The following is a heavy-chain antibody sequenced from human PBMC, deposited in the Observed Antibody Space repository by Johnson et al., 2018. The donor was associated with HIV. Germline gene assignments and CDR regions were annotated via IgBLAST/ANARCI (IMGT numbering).Heavy chain of an antibody. CDR2: IKQHGSEK. CDR1: GFTFRSYW. CDR3: ARAPEVWELRHPGTFDV. V-gene: IGHV3-7*05. D-gene: IGHD3-3*01. J-gene: IGHJ3*01. Sequence: EVQLVESGGGSVQPGGSLRLSRAASGFTFRSYWMSWVRQAPGKGLEWVANIKQHGSEKYYVDSVKGRFTISRDNAKNSLFLQMNSLRAEDTAVYYCARAPEVWELRHPGTFDVWGQGTLVTVSS.